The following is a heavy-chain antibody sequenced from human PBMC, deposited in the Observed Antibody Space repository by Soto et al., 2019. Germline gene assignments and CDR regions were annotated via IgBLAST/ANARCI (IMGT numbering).Heavy chain of an antibody. Sequence: SVKVSCKASGGTFSSYAISWVRQAPGQGLEWMGGIIPIFGTANYAQKFQGRVTITADESTSTAYMELSSLRSEDTAVYYCARGTTSHYYYCGMDVWGQGTTVTVSS. D-gene: IGHD1-7*01. CDR1: GGTFSSYA. J-gene: IGHJ6*02. CDR2: IIPIFGTA. V-gene: IGHV1-69*13. CDR3: ARGTTSHYYYCGMDV.